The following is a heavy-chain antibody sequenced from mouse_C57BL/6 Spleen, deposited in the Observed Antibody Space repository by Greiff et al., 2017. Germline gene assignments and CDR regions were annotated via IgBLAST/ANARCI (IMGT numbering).Heavy chain of an antibody. Sequence: EVKVVESEGGLVQPGSSMKLSCTASGFTFSDYYMAWVRQVPEKGLEWVANINYDGSSTYYLDSLKSRFIISRDNAKNILYLQMSSLKSEDTATYYCARDGVYYYGSSYSYAMDYWGQGTSVTVSS. CDR3: ARDGVYYYGSSYSYAMDY. V-gene: IGHV5-16*01. CDR2: INYDGSST. D-gene: IGHD1-1*01. CDR1: GFTFSDYY. J-gene: IGHJ4*01.